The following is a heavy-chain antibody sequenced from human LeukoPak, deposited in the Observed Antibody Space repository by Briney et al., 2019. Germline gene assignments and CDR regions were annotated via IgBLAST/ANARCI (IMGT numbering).Heavy chain of an antibody. D-gene: IGHD3-16*01. J-gene: IGHJ4*02. V-gene: IGHV4-30-4*01. CDR3: AREASLGEDFDY. CDR1: GGSISSGDYY. CDR2: IYYSGST. Sequence: SETLSLTCTVSGGSISSGDYYWSWIRQPPGKGLEWIGYIYYSGSTYYNPSLKSRVTISVDTSKNQFSLKLSSVTAADTAVYYCAREASLGEDFDYWGQGTLVTVSS.